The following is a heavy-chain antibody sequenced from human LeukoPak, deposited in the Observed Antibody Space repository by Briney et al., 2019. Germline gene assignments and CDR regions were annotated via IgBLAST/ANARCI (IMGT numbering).Heavy chain of an antibody. V-gene: IGHV4-59*01. CDR2: IYYSGST. Sequence: SETLSLTCTVSDGSISSYYWSWIRQPPGKGLEWIGYIYYSGSTNYNPSLKSRVTISLDTPKNQFSLKVRSVTAADTAMYYCARDRDGKGWFDPWGQGTLVTVSS. J-gene: IGHJ5*02. CDR3: ARDRDGKGWFDP. CDR1: DGSISSYY.